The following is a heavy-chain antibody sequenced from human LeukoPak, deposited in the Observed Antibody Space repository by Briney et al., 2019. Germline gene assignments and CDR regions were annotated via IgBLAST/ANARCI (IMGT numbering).Heavy chain of an antibody. J-gene: IGHJ4*02. CDR2: IIPIFGTA. D-gene: IGHD6-19*01. CDR3: ASPYSSGWYAEHEPFXY. V-gene: IGHV1-69*05. CDR1: GGTFSSYA. Sequence: SVKVSCKASGGTFSSYAISWVRQAPGQGLEWMGGIIPIFGTANYAQKFQGRVTITTDESTSTAYMELSSLRSEDTAVYYCASPYSSGWYAEHEPFXYWGQGTLVT.